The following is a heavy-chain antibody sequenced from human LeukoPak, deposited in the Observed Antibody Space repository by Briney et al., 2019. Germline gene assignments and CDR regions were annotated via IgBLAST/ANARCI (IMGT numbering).Heavy chain of an antibody. D-gene: IGHD3-10*01. Sequence: SETLSLTCTVSGGSISSSNCYWGWIRQPPGKGLEWIGSMYYSGSTSYNPSLKSRVTMSVDTSKNQFSLKLSSVTAADTAVYYCARDYGAGSVGDVWGQGTTVTVSS. V-gene: IGHV4-39*07. CDR2: MYYSGST. J-gene: IGHJ6*02. CDR1: GGSISSSNCY. CDR3: ARDYGAGSVGDV.